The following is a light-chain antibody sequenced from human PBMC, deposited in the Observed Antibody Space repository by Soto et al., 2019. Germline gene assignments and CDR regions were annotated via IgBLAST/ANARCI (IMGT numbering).Light chain of an antibody. V-gene: IGKV3-15*01. Sequence: EIVMTQSPATLSVSPGERATLSCRASHTVSSRLAWYQQRPGQAPRLLIYGASTRATGIPARFSGSGSGTEFNLTISSLQSEDFAVYYCHQYNNWPRAFGQGTKVDIK. CDR1: HTVSSR. CDR2: GAS. CDR3: HQYNNWPRA. J-gene: IGKJ1*01.